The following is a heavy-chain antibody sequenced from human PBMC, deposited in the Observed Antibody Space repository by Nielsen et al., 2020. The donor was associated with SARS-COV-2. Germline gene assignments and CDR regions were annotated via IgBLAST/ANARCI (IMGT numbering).Heavy chain of an antibody. D-gene: IGHD1-26*01. CDR2: ISGSGGST. J-gene: IGHJ4*02. V-gene: IGHV3-23*01. Sequence: WIRQPPGKGLEWVSAISGSGGSTYYADSVKGRFTISRDNSKNTLYPQMNSLRAEDTAVYYCAKDLLRKLVGATTSFDYWGQGTLVTVSS. CDR3: AKDLLRKLVGATTSFDY.